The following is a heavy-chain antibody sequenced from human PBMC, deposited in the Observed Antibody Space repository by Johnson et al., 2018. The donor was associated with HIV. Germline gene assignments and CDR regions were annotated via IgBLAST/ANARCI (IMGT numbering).Heavy chain of an antibody. J-gene: IGHJ3*02. D-gene: IGHD5-18*01. V-gene: IGHV3-NL1*01. CDR3: ARDRRIQLWSQTGGAAYDI. Sequence: QVQLVESGGGVVQPGGSLRLSCAASGFTFSSYGMHWVRQAPGRGLEWVSLIYSDGSTYYADSVKGRFPISRDASKNTLYLQMSSLGAEDTGVYYCARDRRIQLWSQTGGAAYDIWGQGTMVTVSS. CDR2: IYSDGST. CDR1: GFTFSSYG.